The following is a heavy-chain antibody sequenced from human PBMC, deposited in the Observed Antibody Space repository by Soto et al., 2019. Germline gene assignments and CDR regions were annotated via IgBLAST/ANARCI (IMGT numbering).Heavy chain of an antibody. V-gene: IGHV4-34*01. J-gene: IGHJ6*02. D-gene: IGHD3-3*01. CDR3: ARSGSYDFWSGYFRGYYGMDV. CDR1: GGSFSGYY. CDR2: INHSGST. Sequence: PSETLSLTCAVYGGSFSGYYWSWIRQPPGKGLEWTGEINHSGSTNYNPSLKSRVTISVDTSKNQFSLKLSSVTAADTAVYYCARSGSYDFWSGYFRGYYGMDVWGQGTTVTVSS.